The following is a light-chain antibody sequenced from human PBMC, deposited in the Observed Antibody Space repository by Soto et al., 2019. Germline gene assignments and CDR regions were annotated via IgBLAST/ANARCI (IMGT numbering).Light chain of an antibody. J-gene: IGLJ3*02. Sequence: QSVLNQPASVSGSPGQSITISCTGNSSDVGSYNLVSWYQQHPGKAPKLMIYEVSKRPSGVSNRFSGSKSGNTASLTISGLQAEDEADYYCCSYAGSSSWVFGGGTKVTVL. CDR3: CSYAGSSSWV. CDR1: SSDVGSYNL. CDR2: EVS. V-gene: IGLV2-23*02.